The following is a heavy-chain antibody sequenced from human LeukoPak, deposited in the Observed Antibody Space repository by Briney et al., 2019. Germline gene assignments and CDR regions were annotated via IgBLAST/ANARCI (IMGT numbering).Heavy chain of an antibody. J-gene: IGHJ4*02. CDR2: IIPILGIA. V-gene: IGHV1-69*04. Sequence: ASVKVSCKASGYTFTGYYMHWVRQAPGQGLEWMGRIIPILGIANYAQKFQGRVTITADKSTSTAYMELSSLRSEDTAVYYCARVPSYSSGLDYWGQGTLVTVSS. CDR3: ARVPSYSSGLDY. D-gene: IGHD6-19*01. CDR1: GYTFTGYY.